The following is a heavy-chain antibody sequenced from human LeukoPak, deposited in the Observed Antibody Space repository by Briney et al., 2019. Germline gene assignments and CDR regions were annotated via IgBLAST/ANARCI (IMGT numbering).Heavy chain of an antibody. CDR2: IIPIFGTA. CDR1: GGTFSSYA. D-gene: IGHD5-12*01. CDR3: ARTLYSGRGGGAFDI. J-gene: IGHJ3*02. Sequence: ASVKVSCKASGGTFSSYAISWVRQAPGQGLEWMGGIIPIFGTANYAQKFQGRVTITADESTSTAYMELSSLRSDDTAVYYCARTLYSGRGGGAFDIWGQGTMVTVSS. V-gene: IGHV1-69*13.